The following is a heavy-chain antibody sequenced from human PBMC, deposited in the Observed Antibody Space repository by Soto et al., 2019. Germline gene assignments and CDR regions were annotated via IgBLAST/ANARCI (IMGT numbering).Heavy chain of an antibody. Sequence: QITLKESGPTLVKPTQTLTLTCTFSGFSLSSIGVGVGWIRQPPGKALECLAFIYWDDDKRYSPSLESRLTITTDASNNQVLLTMTSMDPVDPGTYYCVHRSQDSGTFHNWFAPWGQGTLVTVSS. J-gene: IGHJ5*02. CDR3: VHRSQDSGTFHNWFAP. D-gene: IGHD3-10*01. CDR1: GFSLSSIGVG. V-gene: IGHV2-5*02. CDR2: IYWDDDK.